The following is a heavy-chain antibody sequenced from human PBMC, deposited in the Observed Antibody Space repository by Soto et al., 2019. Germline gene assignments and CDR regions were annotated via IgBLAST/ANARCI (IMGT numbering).Heavy chain of an antibody. Sequence: QVQLVQSGAEVRKPGSSVTVSCKASGGTFSTYGITWVRQAPGQGLEWMGNIIPLIGTANYAQRFRGRVTNTADESRTTAYMELTSLRSEDTAVYYCARVVMTTVPASFYYGLDVWGQGTTVTVSS. CDR1: GGTFSTYG. V-gene: IGHV1-69*18. D-gene: IGHD4-4*01. CDR3: ARVVMTTVPASFYYGLDV. J-gene: IGHJ6*02. CDR2: IIPLIGTA.